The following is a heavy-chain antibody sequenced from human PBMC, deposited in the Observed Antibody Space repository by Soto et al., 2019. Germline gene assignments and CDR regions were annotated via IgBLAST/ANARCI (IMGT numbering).Heavy chain of an antibody. CDR1: GGTFSRYA. D-gene: IGHD5-18*01. Sequence: GASVKFTCKASGGTFSRYAISWVRQAPGQGLEWMGGIIPIFGTANYAQKFQGRVTITADKSTSTAYMELSSLRSEDTAVYYCASGTAMAPDAFDIWGQGTMVTVSS. V-gene: IGHV1-69*06. CDR3: ASGTAMAPDAFDI. J-gene: IGHJ3*02. CDR2: IIPIFGTA.